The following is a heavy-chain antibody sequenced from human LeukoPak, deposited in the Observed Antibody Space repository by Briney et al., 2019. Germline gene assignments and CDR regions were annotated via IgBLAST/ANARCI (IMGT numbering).Heavy chain of an antibody. CDR2: IYYSGST. CDR1: GGSISSYY. J-gene: IGHJ4*02. CDR3: ARALRDGYNFEEFDY. D-gene: IGHD5-24*01. Sequence: SETLSLTCTVSGGSISSYYWSWIRQPPGKGLEWIGYIYYSGSTNYNPSLKSRVTISVDTSKNQFSLKLSSVTAADTAVYYCARALRDGYNFEEFDYWGQGTLVTVSS. V-gene: IGHV4-59*01.